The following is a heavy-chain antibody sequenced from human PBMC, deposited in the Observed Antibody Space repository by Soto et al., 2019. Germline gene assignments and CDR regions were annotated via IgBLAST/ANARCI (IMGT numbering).Heavy chain of an antibody. J-gene: IGHJ5*02. Sequence: QVQLQESGPGLVKPSQPLSLTCTVSGGSISSGGYYWSWIRQHPGKGLEWVGYIYYSGSTYYIPSLKSRVTMSVDTSKNQFSLKLSSVTAADTAVYYCAISSGYADWFDPWGQGTLVTVSS. CDR1: GGSISSGGYY. CDR3: AISSGYADWFDP. V-gene: IGHV4-31*03. CDR2: IYYSGST. D-gene: IGHD3-22*01.